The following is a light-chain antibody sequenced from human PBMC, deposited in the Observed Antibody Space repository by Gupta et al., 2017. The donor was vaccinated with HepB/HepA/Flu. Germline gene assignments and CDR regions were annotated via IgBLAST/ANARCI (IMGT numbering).Light chain of an antibody. CDR3: CSYAGSVV. V-gene: IGLV2-23*02. J-gene: IGLJ2*01. Sequence: QSALTQPASVSGSPGQSITISCTGTSSDVGSYNLVSWYQQHPGRAPKLRIYEVSKRPSGVSNGFSGSNSGNTASLTLSGRQAGDEAYYYCCSYAGSVVFGGGTKLTVL. CDR1: SSDVGSYNL. CDR2: EVS.